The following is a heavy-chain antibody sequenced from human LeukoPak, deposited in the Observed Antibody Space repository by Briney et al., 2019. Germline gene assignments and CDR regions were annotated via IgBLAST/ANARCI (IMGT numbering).Heavy chain of an antibody. J-gene: IGHJ6*03. D-gene: IGHD2-15*01. CDR1: GFTFSSYS. V-gene: IGHV3-21*01. CDR3: AREIRGKYCSGGSCYDGYYYYYMDV. Sequence: GGSLRLSCAASGFTFSSYSMNWVRQAPGEGLEWVSSISSSSSYIYYADSVKGRFTISRDNAKNSLYLQMNSLRAEDTAVYYCAREIRGKYCSGGSCYDGYYYYYMDVWGKGTTVTVSS. CDR2: ISSSSSYI.